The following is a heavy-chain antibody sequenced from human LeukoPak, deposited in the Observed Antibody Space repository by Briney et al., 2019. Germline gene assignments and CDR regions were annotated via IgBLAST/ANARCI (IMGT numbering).Heavy chain of an antibody. D-gene: IGHD6-19*01. V-gene: IGHV3-20*04. CDR1: GFTFDDYG. CDR2: INWNGGST. J-gene: IGHJ6*03. Sequence: GGSLRLPCAASGFTFDDYGMSWVRQAPGKGLEWVSGINWNGGSTGYADSVKGRFTISRDNAKNSLYLQVNSLRAEDTALYYCARVPPGIAVAGRGYYYYMGVWGKGTTVTVSS. CDR3: ARVPPGIAVAGRGYYYYMGV.